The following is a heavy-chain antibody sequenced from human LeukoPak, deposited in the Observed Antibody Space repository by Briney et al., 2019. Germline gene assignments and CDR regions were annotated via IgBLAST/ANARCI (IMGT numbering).Heavy chain of an antibody. CDR1: GFTFSSYW. D-gene: IGHD2-15*01. CDR2: IKQDGSEK. CDR3: ARSGRLDY. V-gene: IGHV3-7*01. Sequence: PGVSLRLSCAASGFTFSSYWKSWVRQAPGKGLEWVANIKQDGSEKYYVDSVKGRFTISRDNAKNSLYLQMNSLRAEDTAVYYCARSGRLDYWGQGTLVTVSS. J-gene: IGHJ4*02.